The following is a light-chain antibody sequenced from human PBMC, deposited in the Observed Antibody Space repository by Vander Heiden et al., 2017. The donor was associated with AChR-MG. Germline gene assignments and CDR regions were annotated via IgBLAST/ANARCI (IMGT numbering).Light chain of an antibody. CDR3: SSSAGSNNYV. J-gene: IGLJ1*01. CDR2: EVS. CDR1: SRYVGGYNY. Sequence: QSAPTHPPSPSGAPGQSVTLPCTGTSRYVGGYNYVSWYQQHPGKAPKLMIFEVSKRPSGVPDRFSGSKSGNTASLTVSGLQAEDEADYYCSSSAGSNNYVFGTGTKVTVL. V-gene: IGLV2-8*01.